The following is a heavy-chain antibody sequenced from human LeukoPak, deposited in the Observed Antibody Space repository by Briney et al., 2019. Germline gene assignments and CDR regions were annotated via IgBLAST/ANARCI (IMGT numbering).Heavy chain of an antibody. CDR2: FDPEDGET. J-gene: IGHJ4*02. Sequence: ASVKVSCKVSGYTLTELSMHWVRQAPGKGLEWMGGFDPEDGETIYARKFQGRVTMTEDTSTDTAYMELSSLRSEDTAVYYCATGGYCSSTSCYSYYYGSGSYNYWGQGTLVTVSS. D-gene: IGHD2-2*01. CDR3: ATGGYCSSTSCYSYYYGSGSYNY. CDR1: GYTLTELS. V-gene: IGHV1-24*01.